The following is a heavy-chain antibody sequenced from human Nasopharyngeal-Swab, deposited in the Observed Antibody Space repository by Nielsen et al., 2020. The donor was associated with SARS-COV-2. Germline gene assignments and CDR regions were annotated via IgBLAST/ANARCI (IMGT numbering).Heavy chain of an antibody. CDR2: IDSDGRDI. D-gene: IGHD3-22*01. CDR3: ARSGYYRYDY. V-gene: IGHV3-74*01. Sequence: GESLKISCVTSGFTFSSYWMQWVRQAPEKGLEWVSRIDSDGRDITYADSVKGRFTISRDNAKNTLFLQMNSLRADDTVVYYCARSGYYRYDYWGQGSLVTVSS. J-gene: IGHJ4*02. CDR1: GFTFSSYW.